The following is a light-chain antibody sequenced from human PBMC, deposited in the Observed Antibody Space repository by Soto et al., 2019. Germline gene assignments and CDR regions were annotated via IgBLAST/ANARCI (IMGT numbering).Light chain of an antibody. CDR2: DVS. V-gene: IGKV3-11*01. CDR1: QSVSAY. CDR3: LSRFDWPT. J-gene: IGKJ4*01. Sequence: EVVLTQSPDALSLSPGERATVSCRASQSVSAYLAWYQQRPGQAPRLLIYDVSNRAPGIPDRFSGGGSGTDFTLSISSLHPEDSATYSCLSRFDWPTFGGGATLEIK.